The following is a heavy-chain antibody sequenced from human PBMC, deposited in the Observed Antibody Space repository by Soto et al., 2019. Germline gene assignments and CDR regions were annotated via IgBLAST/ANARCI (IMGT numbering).Heavy chain of an antibody. CDR1: GGSFSGYY. CDR3: ATRVASYLYYFDY. CDR2: INHSGST. V-gene: IGHV4-34*01. Sequence: LSETLSLTCAVYGGSFSGYYWSWIRQPPGKGLEWIGEINHSGSTNYNPSLKSRVTISVDTSKNQFSLKLSSVTAADTAVYYCATRVASYLYYFDYWGQGTLVTVSS. D-gene: IGHD1-26*01. J-gene: IGHJ4*02.